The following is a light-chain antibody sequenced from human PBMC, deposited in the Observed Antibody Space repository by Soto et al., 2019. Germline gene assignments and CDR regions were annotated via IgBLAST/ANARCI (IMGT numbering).Light chain of an antibody. CDR2: LGS. Sequence: DIVMTQSPLSLPVTPGEPASIACRSSLRLLHSNGYNYLDWYLQKPGQSPQLLIYLGSNRASGVPDRFSGSGSGTDFTLKISRVEAEDVGVYYCMQALQTPLTFGGGTKVDIK. CDR1: LRLLHSNGYNY. J-gene: IGKJ4*01. CDR3: MQALQTPLT. V-gene: IGKV2-28*01.